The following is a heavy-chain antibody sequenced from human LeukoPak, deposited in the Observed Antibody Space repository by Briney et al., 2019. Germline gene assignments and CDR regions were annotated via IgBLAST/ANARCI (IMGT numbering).Heavy chain of an antibody. CDR3: ARVSSFSSGWSRFDY. D-gene: IGHD6-19*01. J-gene: IGHJ4*02. Sequence: SVKVSCKASGGTFSSYAISWVRQAPGQGLEWMGGIIPIFGTANYAQKFQGRVTITADKSTSTAYMELSSLRSEDTAVYYCARVSSFSSGWSRFDYWGQGTLVTVSS. V-gene: IGHV1-69*06. CDR1: GGTFSSYA. CDR2: IIPIFGTA.